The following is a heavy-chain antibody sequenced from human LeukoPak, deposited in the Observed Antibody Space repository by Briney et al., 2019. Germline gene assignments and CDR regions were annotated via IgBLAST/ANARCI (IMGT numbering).Heavy chain of an antibody. D-gene: IGHD2-15*01. V-gene: IGHV3-33*06. J-gene: IGHJ1*01. CDR3: AKDGDRCGSGGSCYSEYFQH. CDR1: GFTFSSYG. CDR2: IWYDGSNK. Sequence: GGSLRLSCAASGFTFSSYGMHWVRQAPGKGLEWVAVIWYDGSNKYYADSVKGRSTISRDNSKNTLYLQMNSLRAEDTAVYYCAKDGDRCGSGGSCYSEYFQHWGQGTLVTVSS.